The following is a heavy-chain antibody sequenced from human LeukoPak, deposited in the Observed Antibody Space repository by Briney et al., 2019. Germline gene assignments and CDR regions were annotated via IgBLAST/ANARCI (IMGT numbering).Heavy chain of an antibody. CDR3: ARDRPGGSSLDY. D-gene: IGHD6-13*01. J-gene: IGHJ4*02. V-gene: IGHV4-61*08. Sequence: SETLSLTCAVSGGSISSSGYSWSWIRQSPGKGLEWIAYIHSSGSTSYNPSLKSRVTISVDTSKNEFSLKLTSVNAADTAVYYCARDRPGGSSLDYWGQGTLVTVSS. CDR1: GGSISSSGYS. CDR2: IHSSGST.